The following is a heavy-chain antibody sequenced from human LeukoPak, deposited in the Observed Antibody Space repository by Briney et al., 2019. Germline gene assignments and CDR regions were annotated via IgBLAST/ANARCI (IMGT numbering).Heavy chain of an antibody. CDR3: ARRVVRGVKGHFDY. CDR1: GGSISSSSYY. D-gene: IGHD3-10*01. CDR2: IYYSGST. Sequence: SETLSLTCTVSGGSISSSSYYWGWIRQPPWKGLEWIGSIYYSGSTYYNPSLKSRVTISVDTSKNQFSLKLSSVTAADTAVYYCARRVVRGVKGHFDYWGQGTLVTVSS. J-gene: IGHJ4*02. V-gene: IGHV4-39*01.